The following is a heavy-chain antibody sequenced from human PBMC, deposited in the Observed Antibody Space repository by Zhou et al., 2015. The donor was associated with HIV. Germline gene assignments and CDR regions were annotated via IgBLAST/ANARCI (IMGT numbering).Heavy chain of an antibody. D-gene: IGHD2-21*02. CDR1: GYTFSNYG. CDR3: ARECGGDCFHFDY. CDR2: ISAYNGYT. J-gene: IGHJ4*02. Sequence: QVQLVQSGAEVKKPGTSVRVSCKAIGYTFSNYGVSWVRQAPGQGLQWMGWISAYNGYTKYGQKFQGRVTMTTDSSTNTAYMELRSLKSDDTAVYYCARECGGDCFHFDYWGQGALVTVSS. V-gene: IGHV1-18*01.